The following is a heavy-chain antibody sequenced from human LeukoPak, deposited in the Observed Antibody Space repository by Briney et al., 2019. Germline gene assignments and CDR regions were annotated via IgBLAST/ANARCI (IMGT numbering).Heavy chain of an antibody. V-gene: IGHV1-69*04. CDR2: IIPILGIA. Sequence: ASVKVSCKASGGTFSSYAISWVRQASGQGLEWMGRIIPILGIANYAQKFQGRVTITADKSTSTAYMELSSLRSEDTAVYYCARSSSAYVFDYWGQGTLVTVSS. D-gene: IGHD2-2*01. CDR1: GGTFSSYA. CDR3: ARSSSAYVFDY. J-gene: IGHJ4*02.